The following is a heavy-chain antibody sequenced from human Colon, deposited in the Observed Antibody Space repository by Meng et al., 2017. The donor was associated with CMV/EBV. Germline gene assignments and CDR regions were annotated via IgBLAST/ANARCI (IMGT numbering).Heavy chain of an antibody. V-gene: IGHV3-30*04. CDR2: ISNDGGQK. D-gene: IGHD6-13*01. CDR3: ARDNGYSSSWYGYSFDY. CDR1: GFTFGGYP. Sequence: GGSLRLSCAASGFTFGGYPMHWVRQAPGKGLECVAAISNDGGQKYYTDSVRGRFTISRDDSKNTLDLQMDGLRVEDTAVYYCARDNGYSSSWYGYSFDYWGQGTLVTVSS. J-gene: IGHJ4*02.